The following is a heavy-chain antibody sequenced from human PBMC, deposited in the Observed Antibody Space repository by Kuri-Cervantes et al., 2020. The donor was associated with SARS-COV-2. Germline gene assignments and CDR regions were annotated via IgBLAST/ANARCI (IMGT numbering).Heavy chain of an antibody. CDR1: GGSISSAYYY. Sequence: SETLSLTCTVSGGSISSAYYYWGWIRQPPGKGLEWIGSIYYSGDSDRNPALKSRVTISVDTSKSQFSLSLSSVTAADTALYHCARVSINHYYDRSGYYLDVWGKGTTVTVSS. J-gene: IGHJ6*03. D-gene: IGHD3-22*01. CDR3: ARVSINHYYDRSGYYLDV. CDR2: IYYSGDS. V-gene: IGHV4-39*07.